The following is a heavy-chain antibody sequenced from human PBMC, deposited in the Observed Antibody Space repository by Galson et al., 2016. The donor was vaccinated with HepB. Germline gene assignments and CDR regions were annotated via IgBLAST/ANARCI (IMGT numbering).Heavy chain of an antibody. CDR1: TFTGYY. Sequence: TFTGYYMHWVRQAPGQGLEWMGWINPNSGGTNYAQKFQGRVTMTRDTSISTAYMELSSLRSNDTAVYYCARDRLGGYDYHWGQGTLVTVSS. V-gene: IGHV1-2*02. D-gene: IGHD5-12*01. CDR3: ARDRLGGYDYH. J-gene: IGHJ5*02. CDR2: INPNSGGT.